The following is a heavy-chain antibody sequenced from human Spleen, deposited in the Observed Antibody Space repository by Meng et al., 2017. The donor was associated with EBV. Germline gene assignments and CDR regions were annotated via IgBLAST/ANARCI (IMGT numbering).Heavy chain of an antibody. CDR3: ARPFPSIVSPRLDPFGD. J-gene: IGHJ4*02. CDR2: VHYSGST. Sequence: ETVPGKVRSSALLPLNCLCSGGSISSLYCLGWIRQATGRGLEWFGSVHYSGSTYYSPSLKSRITVSVDTSKNQFSLRLTSVTAADTAVYYCARPFPSIVSPRLDPFGDWGQGTLVTVSS. V-gene: IGHV4-39*01. CDR1: GGSISSLYC. D-gene: IGHD5/OR15-5a*01.